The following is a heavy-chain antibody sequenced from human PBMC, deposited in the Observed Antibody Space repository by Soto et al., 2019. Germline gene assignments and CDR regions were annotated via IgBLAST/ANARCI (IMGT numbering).Heavy chain of an antibody. CDR2: INPSGGST. D-gene: IGHD4-17*01. V-gene: IGHV1-46*03. Sequence: QVQLVQSGAEVKKPGASVKVSCKASGYTFTSYYMHWVRQAPGQGLEWMGIINPSGGSTSYAQKGQGRVTITRDTSTSTVYMELSSLRSEDTAVYYCARVNYGVYVGTENYYYYYMDVWGKGTTVTVSS. J-gene: IGHJ6*03. CDR3: ARVNYGVYVGTENYYYYYMDV. CDR1: GYTFTSYY.